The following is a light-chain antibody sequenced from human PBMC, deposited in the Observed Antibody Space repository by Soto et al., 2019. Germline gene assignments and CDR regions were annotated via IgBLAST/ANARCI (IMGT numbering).Light chain of an antibody. CDR3: QQYKSYPWT. CDR1: QSISSW. Sequence: DIQMTHSPPTPSASVGDRVTIACGASQSISSWLAWYQQKPGKAPKXLIYDASSLESGVPSRFSGSGSGTELTITISSLQPDDFETYYCQQYKSYPWTFGQGTKVDIK. V-gene: IGKV1-5*01. CDR2: DAS. J-gene: IGKJ1*01.